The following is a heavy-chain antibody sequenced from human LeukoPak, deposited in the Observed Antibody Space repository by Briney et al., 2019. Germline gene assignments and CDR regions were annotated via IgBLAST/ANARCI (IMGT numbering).Heavy chain of an antibody. Sequence: SETLSLTCTVSGGSISSSSYYWGWIRQPPGKSLEWIGSMYRGGSTYYNPSLQSRLTISLDTSKNQFSLKLSSVTAADTAVYYCARGLGGYSYGFDYWGQGTLVTVSS. D-gene: IGHD5-18*01. CDR3: ARGLGGYSYGFDY. J-gene: IGHJ4*02. CDR1: GGSISSSSYY. V-gene: IGHV4-39*07. CDR2: MYRGGST.